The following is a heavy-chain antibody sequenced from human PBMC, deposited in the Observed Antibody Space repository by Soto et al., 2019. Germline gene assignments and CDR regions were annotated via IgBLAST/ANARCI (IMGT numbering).Heavy chain of an antibody. CDR2: FDPEDGET. D-gene: IGHD3-3*01. V-gene: IGHV1-24*01. J-gene: IGHJ6*01. Sequence: ASVKSSCNVSGYTLTELSMHWVRQAPGKGLEWMGGFDPEDGETIYAQKFQGRVTMTEDTSTDTAYMELSSLRSEDTAVYYCATTITIFGVVTYGMDVWGQRTTVTV. CDR1: GYTLTELS. CDR3: ATTITIFGVVTYGMDV.